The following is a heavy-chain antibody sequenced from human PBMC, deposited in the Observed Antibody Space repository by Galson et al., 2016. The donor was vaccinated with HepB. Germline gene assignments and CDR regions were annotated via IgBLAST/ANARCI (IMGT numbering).Heavy chain of an antibody. Sequence: PALVKPTQTLTLTCSFSGFSLKTSGMRVSWIRQPPGMALEWLARIDWDDDKFYSTSLKTRLSISKDTSKNQVVLTMTNMDPVDTATYFCARMGSGNYLFDYWGQGILVTVSS. J-gene: IGHJ4*02. CDR2: IDWDDDK. D-gene: IGHD1-26*01. CDR1: GFSLKTSGMR. V-gene: IGHV2-70*04. CDR3: ARMGSGNYLFDY.